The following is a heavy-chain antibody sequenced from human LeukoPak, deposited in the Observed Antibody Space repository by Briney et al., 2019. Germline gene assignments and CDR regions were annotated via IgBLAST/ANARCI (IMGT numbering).Heavy chain of an antibody. CDR1: GGTFSSYA. Sequence: ATVKVSCKASGGTFSSYAISWVRQAPGQGLEWMGGIIPIFGTANYAQKFQGRVTITADESTSTAYMELSSLRSEDTAVYYCARGPTGDYFDYWGQGTLVTVSS. V-gene: IGHV1-69*13. J-gene: IGHJ4*02. D-gene: IGHD7-27*01. CDR3: ARGPTGDYFDY. CDR2: IIPIFGTA.